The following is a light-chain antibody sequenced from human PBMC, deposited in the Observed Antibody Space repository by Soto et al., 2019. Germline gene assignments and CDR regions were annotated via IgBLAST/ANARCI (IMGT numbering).Light chain of an antibody. J-gene: IGLJ1*01. V-gene: IGLV2-14*01. CDR1: SSDVGGYNY. CDR2: EVS. CDR3: SSYTSSSTLVV. Sequence: QSALTQPASVSGSPGRSITISCAGTSSDVGGYNYVSWYQQHPGKAPKLMIYEVSNRPSGVSNRFSGSKSGNTASLTISGLQAEDEADYSCSSYTSSSTLVVFGTGTKVTVL.